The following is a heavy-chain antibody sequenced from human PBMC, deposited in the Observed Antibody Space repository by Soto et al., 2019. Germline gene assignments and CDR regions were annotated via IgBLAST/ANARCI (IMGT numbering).Heavy chain of an antibody. D-gene: IGHD6-19*01. CDR3: ARDAVAATGGFCPLDV. CDR2: INHYGGDI. CDR1: GFPISTYS. J-gene: IGHJ3*01. V-gene: IGHV3-48*01. Sequence: EEQLVESGGGLVQPGGSLRLSWAASGFPISTYSMNWVRQAPGEGLELLTFINHYGGDIYYADSVKGRFTIFRDTAKNSVYLQVDSLRPEDTAVYYCARDAVAATGGFCPLDVWGQGTMVTVSS.